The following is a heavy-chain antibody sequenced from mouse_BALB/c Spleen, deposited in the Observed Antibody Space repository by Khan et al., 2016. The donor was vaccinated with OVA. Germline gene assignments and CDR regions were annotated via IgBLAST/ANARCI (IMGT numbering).Heavy chain of an antibody. J-gene: IGHJ3*01. Sequence: EVELVESGGDLVKPGGSLKLSCAASGFTFSSYSMSWVRQTPDKRLEWVASISSGGDYTYYPDIVKGRFTIFRNNAKNTLYLDMSSLKSEDTAMYYCASHLTGSFAYWGQGTLVTVSA. CDR2: ISSGGDYT. CDR3: ASHLTGSFAY. D-gene: IGHD4-1*01. CDR1: GFTFSSYS. V-gene: IGHV5-6*01.